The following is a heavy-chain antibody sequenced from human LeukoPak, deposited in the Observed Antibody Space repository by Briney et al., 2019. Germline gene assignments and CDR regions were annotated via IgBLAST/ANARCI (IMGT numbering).Heavy chain of an antibody. CDR3: ARGRHYYGSGSRLDY. CDR2: IYYSGSP. V-gene: IGHV4-30-4*01. Sequence: SQTLSLTCTVSGGSISSADYYWSWIRQPPGKGLEWFGYIYYSGSPHYNPSLNSRVTISVDTSKNQFSLKLISVTAADTAVYFCARGRHYYGSGSRLDYWGQGTLVTVSS. J-gene: IGHJ4*02. D-gene: IGHD3-10*01. CDR1: GGSISSADYY.